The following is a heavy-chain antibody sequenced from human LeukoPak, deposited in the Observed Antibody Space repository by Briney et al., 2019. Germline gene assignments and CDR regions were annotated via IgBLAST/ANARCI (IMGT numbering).Heavy chain of an antibody. J-gene: IGHJ5*02. D-gene: IGHD6-13*01. CDR2: IYPGDSDT. Sequence: GESLKISCKGSGYSLTNYWIGWVRQMPGKGLEWMGIIYPGDSDTIYSPSFQGQVTISADNSISTAYLQWSSLKASDTAMYYCARGEYGSNWPRPWFDPWGQGTLVTVSS. CDR3: ARGEYGSNWPRPWFDP. V-gene: IGHV5-51*01. CDR1: GYSLTNYW.